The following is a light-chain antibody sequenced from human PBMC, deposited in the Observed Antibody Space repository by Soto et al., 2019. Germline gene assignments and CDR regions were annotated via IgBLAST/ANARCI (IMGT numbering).Light chain of an antibody. J-gene: IGKJ5*01. CDR3: QLADSFSLHT. CDR1: QSISTC. CDR2: DAS. V-gene: IGKV1-5*01. Sequence: QIAQAPSALCAYVGDRLTITCRASQSISTCLAWYQPQPGKAPKLLIYDASRLQSAAPSRFSGSGSRTEFTLTIGHLQPDKFATYYCQLADSFSLHTFGVGTRLEI.